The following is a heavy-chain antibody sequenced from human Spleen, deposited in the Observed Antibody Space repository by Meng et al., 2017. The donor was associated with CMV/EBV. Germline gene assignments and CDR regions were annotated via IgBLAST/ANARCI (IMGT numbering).Heavy chain of an antibody. V-gene: IGHV2-5*01. Sequence: LSTWRMGVGWIRQDQEKAVEGLEVMYWNDDKRYSTSLRHRLNLTKDTSKNQVVITMNRIDTRDTAKDYCAREGTDYEILTGFRGAFDYWGRGTLVTVSS. CDR3: AREGTDYEILTGFRGAFDY. D-gene: IGHD3-9*01. CDR2: MYWNDDK. CDR1: LSTWRMG. J-gene: IGHJ4*02.